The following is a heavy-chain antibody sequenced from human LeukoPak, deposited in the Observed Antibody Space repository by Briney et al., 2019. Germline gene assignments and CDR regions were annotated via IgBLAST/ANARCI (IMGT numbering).Heavy chain of an antibody. J-gene: IGHJ4*02. D-gene: IGHD6-19*01. V-gene: IGHV4-59*12. CDR3: ARESRTVAGIFDF. Sequence: SETLSLTCTVSGGSISSYYWTWIRQPSGKGLEWIGYIHYSGSTNYDPSLKSRVTISVDTSKNQFSLKLSSVTAADTAVYYCARESRTVAGIFDFWGQGTLVTVSS. CDR2: IHYSGST. CDR1: GGSISSYY.